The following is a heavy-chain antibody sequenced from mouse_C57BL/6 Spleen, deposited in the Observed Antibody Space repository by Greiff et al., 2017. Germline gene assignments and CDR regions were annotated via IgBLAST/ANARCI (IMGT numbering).Heavy chain of an antibody. D-gene: IGHD1-1*01. V-gene: IGHV1-53*01. Sequence: QVQLQQPGTELVKPGASVKLSCTASGYTFTSYWMHWVQQRPGQGLEWIGTINPSNGGTNYNEKFKSKATLTVDKSSSTAYMQLSSLTSEDTAFYYCASDYYGSRDYWGQGTTLTVSS. CDR2: INPSNGGT. CDR1: GYTFTSYW. J-gene: IGHJ2*01. CDR3: ASDYYGSRDY.